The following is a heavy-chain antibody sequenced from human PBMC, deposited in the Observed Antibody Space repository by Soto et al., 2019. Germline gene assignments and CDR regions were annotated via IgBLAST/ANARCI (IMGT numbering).Heavy chain of an antibody. CDR2: IRSKTDGGTT. Sequence: GGSLRLSCAASGFTFSNAWMSWVRQAPGKGLEWVGRIRSKTDGGTTDYAAPVKGRFTISRDDSKNTLYLQMNSLKTEDTAVYYCTSPRYYYGSGSYYTQSFDYWGQGTLVTVSS. CDR3: TSPRYYYGSGSYYTQSFDY. J-gene: IGHJ4*02. CDR1: GFTFSNAW. V-gene: IGHV3-15*01. D-gene: IGHD3-10*01.